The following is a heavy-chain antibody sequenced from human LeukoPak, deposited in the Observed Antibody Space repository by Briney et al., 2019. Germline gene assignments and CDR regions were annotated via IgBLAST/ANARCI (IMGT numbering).Heavy chain of an antibody. D-gene: IGHD3-22*01. CDR3: ARAYYDSSGYRYYYYMDV. CDR1: GGSFSGYY. J-gene: IGHJ6*03. CDR2: INHSGST. V-gene: IGHV4-34*01. Sequence: SETLSLTCAVYGGSFSGYYWSWIRQPPGKGLEWIGEINHSGSTNYNPSLKSRVTISVDTSKNQFSLKLSSVTAADTAVYYCARAYYDSSGYRYYYYMDVWGKGTTVTVS.